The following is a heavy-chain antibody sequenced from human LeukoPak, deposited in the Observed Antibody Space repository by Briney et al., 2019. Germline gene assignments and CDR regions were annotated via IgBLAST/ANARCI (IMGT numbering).Heavy chain of an antibody. CDR1: GYTLTELS. CDR3: ATYLPNYYDSSGIGAFDI. Sequence: GASVKVSCKVSGYTLTELSMHWVRQAPGNGLEWMGGFDPEDGETIYAQKFQGRVTMTEDTSTDTAYMELSSLRSEDTAVYYCATYLPNYYDSSGIGAFDIWGQGTMVTVSS. CDR2: FDPEDGET. D-gene: IGHD3-22*01. V-gene: IGHV1-24*01. J-gene: IGHJ3*02.